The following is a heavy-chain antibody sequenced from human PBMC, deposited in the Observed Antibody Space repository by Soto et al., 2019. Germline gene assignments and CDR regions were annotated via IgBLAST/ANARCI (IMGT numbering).Heavy chain of an antibody. CDR2: IYYSGST. J-gene: IGHJ6*02. CDR1: GGSISRYY. D-gene: IGHD2-2*01. V-gene: IGHV4-59*01. CDR3: ARAQDIVVVPAALDV. Sequence: PSETLSLTCTVSGGSISRYYWRWIRQPPGKGLEWIGYIYYSGSTNYNPSLKSRVTISVDTSKNQFSLKLSSVTAADTAVYYCARAQDIVVVPAALDVWGQGTTVTVSS.